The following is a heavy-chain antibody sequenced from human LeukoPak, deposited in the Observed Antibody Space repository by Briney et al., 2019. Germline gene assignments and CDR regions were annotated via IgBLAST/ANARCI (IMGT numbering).Heavy chain of an antibody. J-gene: IGHJ4*02. CDR1: GGSISTYY. CDR3: ARHGGGSYTIDY. Sequence: SETLSLTCTVSGGSISTYYWNWIRQPPGKGLEWIGYIYYSGSTNYNPSLKSRVTISVDTSKNQFSLKLSSVTAADTAVYYCARHGGGSYTIDYWGQGTLVTVSS. CDR2: IYYSGST. D-gene: IGHD1-26*01. V-gene: IGHV4-59*08.